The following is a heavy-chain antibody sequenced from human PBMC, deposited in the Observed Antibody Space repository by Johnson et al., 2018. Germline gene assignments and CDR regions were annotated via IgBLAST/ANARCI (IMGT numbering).Heavy chain of an antibody. D-gene: IGHD4-11*01. CDR3: AKSHDSSKAFDL. CDR2: IGGSGSST. CDR1: GFTFSNYA. Sequence: VQLVQSGGGLVQPGGSLRLTCAASGFTFSNYAMIWVRQAPGEGLDWVSAIGGSGSSTFYADSVKGRFTISRDNPKNSLYLEMNSLTADDTAVYYCAKSHDSSKAFDLWGQGTMVTVSS. J-gene: IGHJ3*01. V-gene: IGHV3-23*04.